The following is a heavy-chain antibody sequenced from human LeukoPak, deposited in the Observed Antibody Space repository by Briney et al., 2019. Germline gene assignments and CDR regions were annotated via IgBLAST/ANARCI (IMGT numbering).Heavy chain of an antibody. V-gene: IGHV4-59*11. CDR3: ARDREYYDFWSGYYYYMDV. J-gene: IGHJ6*03. CDR1: GGSISSHY. Sequence: SETLSLTCTVSGGSISSHYWRWIRQPPGKGLEWIGYIYYSGSTNYNPSLKSRVTISVDTSKNQFSLKLSSVTAADTAVYYCARDREYYDFWSGYYYYMDVWGKGTTVTVSS. D-gene: IGHD3-3*01. CDR2: IYYSGST.